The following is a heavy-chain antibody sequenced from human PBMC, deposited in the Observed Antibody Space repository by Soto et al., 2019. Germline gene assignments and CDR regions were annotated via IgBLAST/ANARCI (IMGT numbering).Heavy chain of an antibody. CDR2: IIPIFGTA. D-gene: IGHD6-19*01. V-gene: IGHV1-69*06. CDR1: RVAFSKFI. J-gene: IGHJ6*02. CDR3: ARAWGLYSSGWFNPYGMDV. Sequence: SVKVSCKASRVAFSKFIVTWVRQAPGQGLEWMGGIIPIFGTANYAQKFQGRVTITADKSTSTAYMELSSLRSEDTAVYYCARAWGLYSSGWFNPYGMDVWGQGTTVTVSS.